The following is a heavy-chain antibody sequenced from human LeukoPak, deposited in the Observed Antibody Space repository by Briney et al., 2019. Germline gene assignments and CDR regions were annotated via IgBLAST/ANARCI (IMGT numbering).Heavy chain of an antibody. CDR1: GGSVSSGSYY. Sequence: SETLSLTCTVSGGSVSSGSYYWSWIRQPPGKGLEWIGYIYHSESTNYNPSLQSRVTISVDTSKNQFSLNLNSVTAADTAVYYCARGGAARLHFQNWGQGTLVTVSS. J-gene: IGHJ1*01. V-gene: IGHV4-61*01. CDR2: IYHSEST. D-gene: IGHD6-6*01. CDR3: ARGGAARLHFQN.